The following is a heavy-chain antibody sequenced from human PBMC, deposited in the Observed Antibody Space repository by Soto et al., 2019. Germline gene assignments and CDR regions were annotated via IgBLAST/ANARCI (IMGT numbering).Heavy chain of an antibody. V-gene: IGHV4-61*01. Sequence: PSETLSLTCTVSGGSVSSGSYYWSWIRQPPGKGLEWIGYIYYSGSTNYNPSLKSRVTISVDTSKNQFSLKLSSVTAADTAVYYCAVWGWELRDYWGQGTLVTVSS. J-gene: IGHJ4*02. CDR1: GGSVSSGSYY. CDR3: AVWGWELRDY. CDR2: IYYSGST. D-gene: IGHD1-26*01.